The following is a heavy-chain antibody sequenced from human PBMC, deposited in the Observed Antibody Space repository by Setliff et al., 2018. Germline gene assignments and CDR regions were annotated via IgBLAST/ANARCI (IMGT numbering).Heavy chain of an antibody. Sequence: PSETLSLTCTVSGDSISSYYWSWIRQPAGKGLEWIGRIYSSGSTNFNPSLKSRVTMSMDTSKNQFSLKLSSVTAADTAIYYCARGKLRLGQLSLFYGFDIWGQGTMV. CDR3: ARGKLRLGQLSLFYGFDI. J-gene: IGHJ3*02. CDR1: GDSISSYY. CDR2: IYSSGST. D-gene: IGHD3-16*02. V-gene: IGHV4-4*07.